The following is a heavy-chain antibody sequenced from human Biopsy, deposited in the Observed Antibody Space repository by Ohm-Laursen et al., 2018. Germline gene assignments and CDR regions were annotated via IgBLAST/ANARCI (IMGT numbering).Heavy chain of an antibody. Sequence: SLRLSCAASGFTFNNCGMQWVRQAPGKGLEWVAFIFYDGSNTYYADSVKGRSTISRDNSRDTLYLQMSSLRAEDTAVYYCAKDRYNYTPIGGFSMDVWGQGTTVTVSS. CDR2: IFYDGSNT. D-gene: IGHD5-18*01. V-gene: IGHV3-30*18. J-gene: IGHJ6*02. CDR1: GFTFNNCG. CDR3: AKDRYNYTPIGGFSMDV.